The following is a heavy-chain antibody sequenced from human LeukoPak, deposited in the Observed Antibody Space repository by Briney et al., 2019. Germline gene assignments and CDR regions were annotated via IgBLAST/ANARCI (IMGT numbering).Heavy chain of an antibody. J-gene: IGHJ4*02. D-gene: IGHD5-18*01. CDR3: AKAQRGYSYGYLFDY. CDR1: GFTFSSYG. CDR2: IRYDGSNK. V-gene: IGHV3-30*02. Sequence: GGSLRLSCAASGFTFSSYGMHWVRQAPGKGLEWVAFIRYDGSNKYYADSVKGRFTISRDNSKNTLYLQMNSLRAEDTAVYYCAKAQRGYSYGYLFDYWGQGTLVTVSS.